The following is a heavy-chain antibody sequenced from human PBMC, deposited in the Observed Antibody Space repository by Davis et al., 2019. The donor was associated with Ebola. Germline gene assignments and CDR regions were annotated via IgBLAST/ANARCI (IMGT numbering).Heavy chain of an antibody. J-gene: IGHJ4*02. CDR1: GFTFSSYS. V-gene: IGHV3-21*01. D-gene: IGHD1-1*01. CDR2: ISSSSSYI. CDR3: ARGGPGTGTDY. Sequence: ESLKISCAASGFTFSSYSMNWVRQAPGKGLEWVSSISSSSSYIYYADSVKGRFTISRDNAENMLYLQMNSLRVEDTAVYYCARGGPGTGTDYWGQGTLVTVSS.